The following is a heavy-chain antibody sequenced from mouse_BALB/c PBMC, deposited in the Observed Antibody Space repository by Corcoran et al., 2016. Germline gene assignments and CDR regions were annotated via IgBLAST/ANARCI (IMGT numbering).Heavy chain of an antibody. CDR3: ARATATTC. V-gene: IGHV14-3*02. D-gene: IGHD1-2*01. J-gene: IGHJ2*01. Sequence: EVQLQQSGAELVKPGASVKLSCTASGFNIKDTYMHWVKQRPEQGLEWIGRIDPANGNTKYDPRFQGKATITADTSSNTAYLQLSSLTSEDTAGYYCARATATTCWGQGTTLTVSS. CDR2: IDPANGNT. CDR1: GFNIKDTY.